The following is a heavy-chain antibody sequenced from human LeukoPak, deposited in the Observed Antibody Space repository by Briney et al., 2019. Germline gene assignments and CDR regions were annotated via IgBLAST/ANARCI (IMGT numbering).Heavy chain of an antibody. CDR3: ARVPFIQYSSNWYYFDY. Sequence: GGSLRLSCAASGFTFSSYSMNGVRQAPGKGLEWVSSISSSSSYIYYADSVKGRFTISRDNAKNSLYLQMNSLRAEDTAVYYCARVPFIQYSSNWYYFDYWGQGTLVTVSS. D-gene: IGHD6-13*01. CDR2: ISSSSSYI. CDR1: GFTFSSYS. J-gene: IGHJ4*02. V-gene: IGHV3-21*01.